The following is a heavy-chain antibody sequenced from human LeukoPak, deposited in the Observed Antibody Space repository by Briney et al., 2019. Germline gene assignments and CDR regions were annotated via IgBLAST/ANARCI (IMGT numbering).Heavy chain of an antibody. Sequence: SETLSLTCGVSGGTFSDYYWXXIRQSPEKGLEWIGDXNHXXITNYHPSLKXRVAISXXTSKKQFSLHLYSMTVADTAVYYCARGQTVLRFDPWGQGTLVTVSS. CDR3: ARGQTVLRFDP. V-gene: IGHV4-34*01. D-gene: IGHD5-12*01. J-gene: IGHJ5*02. CDR1: GGTFSDYY. CDR2: XNHXXIT.